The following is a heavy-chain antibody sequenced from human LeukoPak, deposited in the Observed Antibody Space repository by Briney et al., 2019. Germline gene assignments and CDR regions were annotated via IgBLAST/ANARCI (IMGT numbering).Heavy chain of an antibody. D-gene: IGHD3-9*01. V-gene: IGHV3-21*01. CDR3: ARGRDIPLDY. J-gene: IGHJ4*02. Sequence: GGSLRLSCAASGFTFSSYTMNWVRQAPGKGLEWVSSISSSSSSISYADSVKGRFTISRDNAKNSLHLQMNSLRAEDTAVYYCARGRDIPLDYWGQGTLVTVSS. CDR2: ISSSSSSI. CDR1: GFTFSSYT.